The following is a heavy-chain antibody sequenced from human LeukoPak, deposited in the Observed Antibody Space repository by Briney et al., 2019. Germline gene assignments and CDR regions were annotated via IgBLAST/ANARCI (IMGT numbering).Heavy chain of an antibody. D-gene: IGHD6-19*01. Sequence: ASLKVSCKASGYTFTSYGISWVRQAPGQGLEWMGWISGYKDKTNYAQKFQGRVTMTTDTSTSTAYMELRSLRSDDTAVYYCARDREESIAVAGTSDYWGQGTLVTVSS. J-gene: IGHJ4*02. CDR3: ARDREESIAVAGTSDY. CDR1: GYTFTSYG. CDR2: ISGYKDKT. V-gene: IGHV1-18*01.